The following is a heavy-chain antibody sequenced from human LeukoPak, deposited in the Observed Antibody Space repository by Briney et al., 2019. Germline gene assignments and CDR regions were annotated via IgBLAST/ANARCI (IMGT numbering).Heavy chain of an antibody. CDR3: AKDIGYGDSSDAFDI. D-gene: IGHD4-17*01. J-gene: IGHJ3*02. CDR2: ISWSSGSI. CDR1: GFTFDDYA. Sequence: GGSLRLSCAASGFTFDDYAMHWVRQAPGKGLEWVSGISWSSGSIGYADSVKGRFTISRDNAKNSLYLQMNRLRAEDTALYYCAKDIGYGDSSDAFDIWGQGTMVTVSS. V-gene: IGHV3-9*01.